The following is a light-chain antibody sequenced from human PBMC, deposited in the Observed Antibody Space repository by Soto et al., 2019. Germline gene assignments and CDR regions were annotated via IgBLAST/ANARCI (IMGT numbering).Light chain of an antibody. CDR1: QSISTY. CDR3: QQSYSSPRT. CDR2: TAS. J-gene: IGKJ1*01. Sequence: DLQMTQSPSSLSASVGDRVTITCRTSQSISTYLNWYQQKPGNAPKLLIFTASTLQSGVPSRFRGSGSGTDFTLSISSLQPEDFATYYCQQSYSSPRTFGQGTKVEVK. V-gene: IGKV1-39*01.